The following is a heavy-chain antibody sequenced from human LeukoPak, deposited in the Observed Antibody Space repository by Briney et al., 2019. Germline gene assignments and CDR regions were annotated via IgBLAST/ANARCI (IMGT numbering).Heavy chain of an antibody. Sequence: NPSETLSLTCAVSGYSISSGYYWGWIRQPPGKGLEWIGSIYHSGSTYYNPSLKSRVTISVDTSKNQFSLKLSSVTAADTAVYYCARQLYAHYFDCWGQGTLVTVSS. CDR1: GYSISSGYY. CDR2: IYHSGST. D-gene: IGHD2-8*01. CDR3: ARQLYAHYFDC. J-gene: IGHJ4*02. V-gene: IGHV4-38-2*01.